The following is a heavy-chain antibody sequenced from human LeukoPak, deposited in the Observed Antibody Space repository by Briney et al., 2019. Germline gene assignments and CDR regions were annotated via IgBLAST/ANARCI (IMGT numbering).Heavy chain of an antibody. D-gene: IGHD3-9*01. CDR2: MNPNSGNT. CDR3: ARGVRYFDWLSSPYFDY. Sequence: ASVKVSCKASGYTFTSYDINWVRQAPGQGLGWMGWMNPNSGNTGYAQKFQGRVTMTRNTSISTAYMELSSLRSEDTAVYYCARGVRYFDWLSSPYFDYWGQGTLVTVSS. V-gene: IGHV1-8*01. CDR1: GYTFTSYD. J-gene: IGHJ4*02.